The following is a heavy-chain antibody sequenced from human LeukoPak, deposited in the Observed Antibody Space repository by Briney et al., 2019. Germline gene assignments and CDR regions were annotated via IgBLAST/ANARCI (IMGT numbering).Heavy chain of an antibody. Sequence: GASVKVSCKASGATFSSYAISWVRQAPGQGLEWMGGIIPIFGTANYAQKFQGRVTITADKSTSTAYMELSSLRSEDTAVYYCARGGYCSGGSCYMLGDYYGMDVWGKGTTVTVSS. CDR2: IIPIFGTA. J-gene: IGHJ6*04. CDR1: GATFSSYA. D-gene: IGHD2-15*01. V-gene: IGHV1-69*06. CDR3: ARGGYCSGGSCYMLGDYYGMDV.